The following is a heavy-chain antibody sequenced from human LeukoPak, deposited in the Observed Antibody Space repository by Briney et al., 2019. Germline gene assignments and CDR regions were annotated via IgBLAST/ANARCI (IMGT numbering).Heavy chain of an antibody. CDR1: GFTFSSYS. V-gene: IGHV3-21*01. CDR3: ARFPTRAVADQKNWFDP. D-gene: IGHD6-19*01. CDR2: ISSSSNYI. J-gene: IGHJ5*02. Sequence: TGGSLRLSCAASGFTFSSYSMNWVGQAPGKGLEWVSSISSSSNYIYYADSVKGRFTISRDNAKNSLYLQMNSLRAEDTAVYYCARFPTRAVADQKNWFDPWGQGTLVTVSS.